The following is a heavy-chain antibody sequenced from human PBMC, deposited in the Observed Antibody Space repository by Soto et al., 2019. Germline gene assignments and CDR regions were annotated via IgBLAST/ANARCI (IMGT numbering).Heavy chain of an antibody. J-gene: IGHJ5*02. V-gene: IGHV3-30-3*01. CDR2: ISYDGSNK. D-gene: IGHD3-22*01. CDR3: ARGVSP. CDR1: GFTFSSYA. Sequence: QVQLVESGGGVVQPGRSLRLSCAASGFTFSSYAMHWVRQAPGKGLEWVAVISYDGSNKYYADSVKGRFTISRDNSKNTLYLQMNSLRAEDTAGYYCARGVSPWGQGTLVTVSS.